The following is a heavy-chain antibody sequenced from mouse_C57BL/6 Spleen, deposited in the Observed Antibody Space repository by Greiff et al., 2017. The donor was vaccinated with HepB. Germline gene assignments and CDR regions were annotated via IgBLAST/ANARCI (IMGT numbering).Heavy chain of an antibody. CDR3: ARNYDEDSYFDV. CDR2: ICSDGST. Sequence: VQLVESGPGLVAPSQSLSITCTVSGFSLTSYGVHWVRQPPGKGLEWLVVICSDGSTTYNSALKSRLSISKDNSKSQVFLNMNRLQTDDTAMYYCARNYDEDSYFDVWGTGTTVTVSS. V-gene: IGHV2-6*02. D-gene: IGHD2-12*01. J-gene: IGHJ1*03. CDR1: GFSLTSYG.